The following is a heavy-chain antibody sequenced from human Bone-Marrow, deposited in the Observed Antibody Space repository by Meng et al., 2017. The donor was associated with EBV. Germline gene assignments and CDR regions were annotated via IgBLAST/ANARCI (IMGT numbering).Heavy chain of an antibody. Sequence: QVALVQSGAGVKLPGSAAKVPCQASEYTFTGHYLHWVRQAPGQGLEGMGRIDPNSGGADYAQKFQGGVTMTRDTSISKFYMELSRLTSDDTAVYFCARASDYGNDLDYWGQGTLVTVSS. D-gene: IGHD4-11*01. CDR3: ARASDYGNDLDY. CDR1: EYTFTGHY. V-gene: IGHV1-2*06. CDR2: IDPNSGGA. J-gene: IGHJ4*02.